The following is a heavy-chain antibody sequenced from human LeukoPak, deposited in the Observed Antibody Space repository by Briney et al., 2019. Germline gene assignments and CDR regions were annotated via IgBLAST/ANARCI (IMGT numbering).Heavy chain of an antibody. CDR3: ARVAAAGGWFDP. D-gene: IGHD6-13*01. J-gene: IGHJ5*02. V-gene: IGHV4-34*01. CDR1: GGSFSGYY. Sequence: SETLSLTCAVYGGSFSGYYWSWIRQPPGKGLEWIGEINHSGSTSYNPSLKSRVTISVDTSKNQFSLKLSSVTAADTAVYYCARVAAAGGWFDPWGQGTLVTVSS. CDR2: INHSGST.